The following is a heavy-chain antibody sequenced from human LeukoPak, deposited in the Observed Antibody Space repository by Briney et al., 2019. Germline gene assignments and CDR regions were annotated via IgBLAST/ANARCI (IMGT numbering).Heavy chain of an antibody. J-gene: IGHJ4*02. Sequence: GGSLRLSCAASGFTFSDYYMTWIRRAPGKGLEWVSYTSTSNYTNYADSVEGRFTISRDNAKHSLYLQMNSLTAEDTAVYYCARRYISIWYLDYWGQGTLVTVSS. CDR1: GFTFSDYY. CDR3: ARRYISIWYLDY. CDR2: TSTSNYT. D-gene: IGHD6-13*01. V-gene: IGHV3-11*06.